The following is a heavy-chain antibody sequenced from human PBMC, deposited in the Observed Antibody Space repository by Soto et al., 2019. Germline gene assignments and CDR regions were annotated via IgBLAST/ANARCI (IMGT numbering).Heavy chain of an antibody. CDR1: GGSFSGYY. CDR2: INHSGST. D-gene: IGHD3-9*01. CDR3: AGVRGTGYRYGMDV. Sequence: ETLSLTCAVYGGSFSGYYWSWIRQPPGKGLEWIGEINHSGSTNYNPSLKSRVTISVDTSKNQFSLKLSSVTAADTAVYYCAGVRGTGYRYGMDVGAQGTPVPVPS. V-gene: IGHV4-34*01. J-gene: IGHJ6*02.